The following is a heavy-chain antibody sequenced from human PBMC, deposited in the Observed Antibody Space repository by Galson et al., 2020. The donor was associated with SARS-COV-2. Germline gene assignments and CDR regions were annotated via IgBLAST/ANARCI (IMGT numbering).Heavy chain of an antibody. CDR1: GGYMSSGGYS. CDR3: ARDPGYYDTSGHYRYFDL. D-gene: IGHD3-22*01. Sequence: ASETMSLTCTVFGGYMSSGGYSWSWIRQSPGRGLEWVAYINHSGTPSYNPSLESRVTISIDKSKNQFSLSLTSVTAADTAVYYCARDPGYYDTSGHYRYFDLWGRGTLVTVSS. CDR2: INHSGTP. J-gene: IGHJ2*01. V-gene: IGHV4-30-2*06.